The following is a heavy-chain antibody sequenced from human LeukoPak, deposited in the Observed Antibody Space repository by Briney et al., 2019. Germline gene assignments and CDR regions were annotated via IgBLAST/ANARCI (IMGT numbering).Heavy chain of an antibody. V-gene: IGHV3-23*05. CDR1: GFILSNSA. CDR3: ASYSSSRFYYYYYMDV. J-gene: IGHJ6*03. CDR2: IDTKGTRT. D-gene: IGHD6-6*01. Sequence: PGGSLRLSCAASGFILSNSAMTWVRQAPGKGLQWVSGIDTKGTRTYYADSVKGRFSISRDNSKNTLFLQMNSLRAEDTAVYYCASYSSSRFYYYYYMDVWGKGTTVTVSS.